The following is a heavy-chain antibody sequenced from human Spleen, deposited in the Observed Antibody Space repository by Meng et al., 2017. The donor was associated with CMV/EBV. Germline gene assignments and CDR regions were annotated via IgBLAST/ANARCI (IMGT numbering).Heavy chain of an antibody. D-gene: IGHD1-26*01. J-gene: IGHJ4*02. CDR1: GGTFDDYS. CDR3: ARSQLSGSYIYFED. V-gene: IGHV1-69*08. CDR2: AIPIIATS. Sequence: SVKVSCKASGGTFDDYSFSWVRQAPGQGLEWMGRAIPIIATSNYAQTFQDRITITADIPTTTVYIELTSLRSEDTAVYYCARSQLSGSYIYFEDWGPGTLVTVSS.